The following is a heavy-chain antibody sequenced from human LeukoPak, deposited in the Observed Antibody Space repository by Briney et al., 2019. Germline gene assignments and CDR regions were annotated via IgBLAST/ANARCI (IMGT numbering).Heavy chain of an antibody. CDR3: AKALGHYNRNNYYSQDY. Sequence: HPGGSLRLSCAASGFSFTTYDMNWVRQAPGKGLEWVSAISGGGGSTYYADSVKGRFTISRDNSKNTVYLQMNSLRAEDTAVYYCAKALGHYNRNNYYSQDYWGQGTLVTVSS. D-gene: IGHD1-1*01. J-gene: IGHJ4*02. CDR2: ISGGGGST. CDR1: GFSFTTYD. V-gene: IGHV3-23*01.